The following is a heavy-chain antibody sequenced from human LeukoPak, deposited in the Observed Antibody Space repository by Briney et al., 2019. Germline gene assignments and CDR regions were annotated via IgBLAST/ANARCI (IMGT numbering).Heavy chain of an antibody. V-gene: IGHV3-73*01. D-gene: IGHD5-18*01. J-gene: IGHJ4*02. CDR2: IRSKANSYAS. CDR3: TYSYGYPVD. CDR1: GFTFDDYA. Sequence: GGSLRLFCAASGFTFDDYAMHWVRQASGKGLEWVGRIRSKANSYASAYAASVKGRFTISRDDSKNTAYLQMNSLKTEDAAVYYCTYSYGYPVDWGQGTLVTVSS.